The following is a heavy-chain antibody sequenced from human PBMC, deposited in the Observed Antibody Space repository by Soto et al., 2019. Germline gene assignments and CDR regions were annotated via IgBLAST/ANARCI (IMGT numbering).Heavy chain of an antibody. CDR1: GYTFTSYG. D-gene: IGHD1-7*01. Sequence: ASVKVSCKASGYTFTSYGISWVRQAPGQGLEWMGWISAYNGNTNYAQKLQGRVNITTDTSTSTAYMELRSLRSDDAAVYYCARGKPMAAGTTSFYYLDVWGNGTTVTVSS. J-gene: IGHJ6*03. CDR3: ARGKPMAAGTTSFYYLDV. V-gene: IGHV1-18*01. CDR2: ISAYNGNT.